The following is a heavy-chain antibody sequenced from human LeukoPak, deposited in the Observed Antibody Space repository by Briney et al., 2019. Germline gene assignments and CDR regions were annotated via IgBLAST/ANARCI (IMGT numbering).Heavy chain of an antibody. CDR2: IIPIFGTA. Sequence: SVKVSCKASGGTFSSYAISWVRQAPGQGLEWMGGIIPIFGTANYAQKFQGRVTITADESTSTAYMELSSLRSEDTAVYYCARGGPWSSSSWYGYFQHWGQGTLVTVSS. CDR3: ARGGPWSSSSWYGYFQH. J-gene: IGHJ1*01. V-gene: IGHV1-69*13. CDR1: GGTFSSYA. D-gene: IGHD6-13*01.